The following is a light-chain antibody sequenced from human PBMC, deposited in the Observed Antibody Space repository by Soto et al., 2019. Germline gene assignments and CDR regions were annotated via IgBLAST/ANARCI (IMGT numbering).Light chain of an antibody. CDR2: GAS. Sequence: EIVMTQSPATLSVSPGESATLSCRASQSISSELAWYQQKPGQPPRLLIDGASTRATGVPARFTGSGSGSDFTLTISGLQSEDFAVYYCQQGHNWPLTFGQGTRLEI. V-gene: IGKV3-15*01. CDR3: QQGHNWPLT. CDR1: QSISSE. J-gene: IGKJ2*01.